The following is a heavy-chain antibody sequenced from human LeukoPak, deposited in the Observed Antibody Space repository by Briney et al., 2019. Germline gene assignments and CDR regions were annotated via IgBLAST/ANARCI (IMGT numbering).Heavy chain of an antibody. V-gene: IGHV1-18*01. J-gene: IGHJ6*03. D-gene: IGHD3-22*01. Sequence: ASVKVSCKASGYTFTSYGISWVRQAPGQGLEWMGWISAYNGNTNYAQKLQGRVTMTTDTSTSTAYMELRSLRSDDTAVYYCAKDHRLGGFDSRFYYYYMDVWGKGTTVTVSS. CDR1: GYTFTSYG. CDR3: AKDHRLGGFDSRFYYYYMDV. CDR2: ISAYNGNT.